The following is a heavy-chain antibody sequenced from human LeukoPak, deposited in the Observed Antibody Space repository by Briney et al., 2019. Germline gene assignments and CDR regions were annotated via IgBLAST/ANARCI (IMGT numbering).Heavy chain of an antibody. D-gene: IGHD3-9*01. V-gene: IGHV3-7*01. CDR3: ARDGRRNFESTPYVNYFFDL. Sequence: GGSLRLSCAASGFTFSNHWMSWVRQAPGKGLEWVANIKQDGSEKKYVDSVKGRFTISRDNAGNSLYLQMNSLTAEDTAVYYCARDGRRNFESTPYVNYFFDLWGQGTLVTVSS. J-gene: IGHJ4*02. CDR2: IKQDGSEK. CDR1: GFTFSNHW.